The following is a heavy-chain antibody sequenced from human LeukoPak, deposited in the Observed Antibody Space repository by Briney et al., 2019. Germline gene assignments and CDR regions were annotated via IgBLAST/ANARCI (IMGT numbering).Heavy chain of an antibody. D-gene: IGHD3-3*01. Sequence: ASVKVSCKASGYTFTSYGISWVRQAPGQGLEWMGCISAYNGNTNYAQKLQGRVTMTTDTSTSTAYMELRSLRSDDTAVYYCARVVIDFWSGYYTTYYFDYWGQGTLVTVSS. V-gene: IGHV1-18*01. J-gene: IGHJ4*02. CDR1: GYTFTSYG. CDR2: ISAYNGNT. CDR3: ARVVIDFWSGYYTTYYFDY.